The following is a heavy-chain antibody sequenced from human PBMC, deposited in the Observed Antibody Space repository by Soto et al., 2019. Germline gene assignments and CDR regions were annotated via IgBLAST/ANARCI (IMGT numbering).Heavy chain of an antibody. Sequence: QVQLVESGGGVVKPGRSLRLSCAASGFTFSSYAMHWVRQAPGKGPEWVAVILYDGRSKTYADSVKGQFTISRDNSKNSLFLQMNKLRPEDTAVYDCARRDSDYSSGWSEGFEIWGQGTMVTVSS. V-gene: IGHV3-30*04. CDR2: ILYDGRSK. CDR1: GFTFSSYA. J-gene: IGHJ3*02. CDR3: ARRDSDYSSGWSEGFEI. D-gene: IGHD6-19*01.